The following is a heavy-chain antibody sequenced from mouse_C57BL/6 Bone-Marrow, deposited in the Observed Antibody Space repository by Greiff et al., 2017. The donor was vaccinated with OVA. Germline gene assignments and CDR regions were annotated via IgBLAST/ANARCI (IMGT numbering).Heavy chain of an antibody. CDR2: ISSGGSYT. Sequence: EVQVVESGGDLVKPGGSLKLSCAASGFTFSSYCMSWVRQTPDKRLEWVATISSGGSYTYYPDSVKGRFTISRDNAKNTLYLQMSSLKSEDTAMYYCARPRANWDYAMDYWGQGTSVTVSS. CDR1: GFTFSSYC. J-gene: IGHJ4*01. D-gene: IGHD4-1*01. V-gene: IGHV5-6*01. CDR3: ARPRANWDYAMDY.